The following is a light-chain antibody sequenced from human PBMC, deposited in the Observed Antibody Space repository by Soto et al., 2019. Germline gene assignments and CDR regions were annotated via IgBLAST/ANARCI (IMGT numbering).Light chain of an antibody. J-gene: IGKJ1*01. CDR3: QHYINWPPT. Sequence: EVVMTQSPATLSVSPGEGATLSCRASQSVSNHLAWYQQRPAQAPRVLIYGASTSATGIPATFSGSGSGTEFTITIISLQSAEFALYYCQHYINWPPTFGQGTKVEIK. V-gene: IGKV3-15*01. CDR2: GAS. CDR1: QSVSNH.